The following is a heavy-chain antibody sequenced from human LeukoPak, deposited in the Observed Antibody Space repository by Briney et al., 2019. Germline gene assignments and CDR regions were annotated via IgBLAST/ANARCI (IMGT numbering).Heavy chain of an antibody. V-gene: IGHV3-30*02. CDR2: IRNDESNK. Sequence: GGSLRLSCAASGFTLRTYGMHWVRQAPGKGLEWVAFIRNDESNKYYADSVKGRFTISRDNSKNTLYLQMNSLRAEDTAVYLCAKVIGGSSAWYARGFDYWGQGTLVTVSS. D-gene: IGHD2-15*01. J-gene: IGHJ4*02. CDR1: GFTLRTYG. CDR3: AKVIGGSSAWYARGFDY.